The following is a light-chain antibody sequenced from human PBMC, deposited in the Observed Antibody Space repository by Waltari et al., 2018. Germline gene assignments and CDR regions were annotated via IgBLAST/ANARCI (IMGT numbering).Light chain of an antibody. CDR1: GSDVGDYNY. Sequence: QSALTQPRSVSGSPGQSLPISCTGTGSDVGDYNYVSWYQQHPGKAPKLVIYDVTKRPSGVPDRFSGSKSGNSASLTVSGLQAEDEADYYCCSYEGTWVFGGGTKLTVL. CDR3: CSYEGTWV. V-gene: IGLV2-11*01. J-gene: IGLJ3*02. CDR2: DVT.